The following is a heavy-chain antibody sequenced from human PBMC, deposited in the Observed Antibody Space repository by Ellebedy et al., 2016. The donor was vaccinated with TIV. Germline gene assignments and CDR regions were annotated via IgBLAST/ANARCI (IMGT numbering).Heavy chain of an antibody. D-gene: IGHD3-10*01. CDR1: GFTFSSYW. Sequence: GGSLRLXXAASGFTFSSYWMSWVRQAPGKGLEWVANIKQDGSEKYYVDSVKGRFTISRDNAKNSLYLQMKSLRAEDTAVYYCARDLGDGSSDYWGQGTLVTVSS. CDR2: IKQDGSEK. V-gene: IGHV3-7*01. J-gene: IGHJ4*02. CDR3: ARDLGDGSSDY.